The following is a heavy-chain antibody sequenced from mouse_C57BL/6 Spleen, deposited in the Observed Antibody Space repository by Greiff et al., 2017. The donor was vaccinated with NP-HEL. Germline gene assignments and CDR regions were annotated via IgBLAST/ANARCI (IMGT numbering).Heavy chain of an antibody. J-gene: IGHJ3*01. V-gene: IGHV5-4*01. CDR1: GFTFSSYA. CDR2: ISDGGSYT. CDR3: AREEDDGAWFAY. Sequence: DVKLVESGGGLVKPGGSLKLSCAASGFTFSSYAMSWVRQTPEKRLEWVATISDGGSYTYYPDNVKGRFTISRDNAKNNLYLQMSHLKSEDTAMYYCAREEDDGAWFAYWGQGTLVTVSA. D-gene: IGHD2-12*01.